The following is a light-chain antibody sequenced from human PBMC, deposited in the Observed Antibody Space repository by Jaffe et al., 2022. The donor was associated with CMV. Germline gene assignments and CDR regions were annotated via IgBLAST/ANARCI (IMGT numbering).Light chain of an antibody. V-gene: IGKV1-5*03. J-gene: IGKJ1*01. Sequence: DIQMTQSPSTLSASVGDRVTITCRASQSIGSWLAWYQQKPGKTPKLLIYEASSLKSGVPSRFSGSGSGTEFTLTISSLQPDDFATYYCQQYNSYWAFGQGTKVEIK. CDR2: EAS. CDR1: QSIGSW. CDR3: QQYNSYWA.